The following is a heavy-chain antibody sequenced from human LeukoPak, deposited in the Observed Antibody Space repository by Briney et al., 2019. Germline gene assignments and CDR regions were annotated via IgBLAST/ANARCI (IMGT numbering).Heavy chain of an antibody. CDR1: GYTFTSYD. Sequence: ASVKVSCKASGYTFTSYDIHWVRQATGQGLEWMGWMNPNSGNTGYAQKFQGRVTMTRNTSISTAYMELSSLRSEDTAVYYCARGPTVRYFDWLLPSADYYYYYYMDVWGKGTTVTISS. J-gene: IGHJ6*03. V-gene: IGHV1-8*01. CDR3: ARGPTVRYFDWLLPSADYYYYYYMDV. D-gene: IGHD3-9*01. CDR2: MNPNSGNT.